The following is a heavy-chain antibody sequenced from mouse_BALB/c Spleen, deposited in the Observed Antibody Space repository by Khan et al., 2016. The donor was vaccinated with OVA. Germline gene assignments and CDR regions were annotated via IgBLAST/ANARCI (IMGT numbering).Heavy chain of an antibody. CDR2: IYPFNDDT. Sequence: VQLQQSGPELVKPGASVKMSCKASGYTFTSYVLHWLRQKPGQGLEWIGYIYPFNDDTKYNEKFKGEAPLTSDKSSTTAYMELSSLTSEDSAVYYCAKNYRYDVYFDDWGQGTTLTVSS. V-gene: IGHV1S136*01. CDR3: AKNYRYDVYFDD. J-gene: IGHJ2*01. D-gene: IGHD2-14*01. CDR1: GYTFTSYV.